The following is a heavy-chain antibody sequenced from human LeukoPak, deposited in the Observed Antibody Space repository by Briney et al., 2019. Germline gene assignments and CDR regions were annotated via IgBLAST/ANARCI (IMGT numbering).Heavy chain of an antibody. V-gene: IGHV4-34*01. CDR3: ARDGEFYYDSGSY. D-gene: IGHD3-22*01. Sequence: SETLSLTCDVYGGSFRGYYWSWIRQPPGKGLEWIGEINRSGSTNYNPSLKSRVTISVGTSKNQFSLKLGSVTAADTAVYYCARDGEFYYDSGSYWGQGRLVTVSS. CDR1: GGSFRGYY. CDR2: INRSGST. J-gene: IGHJ4*02.